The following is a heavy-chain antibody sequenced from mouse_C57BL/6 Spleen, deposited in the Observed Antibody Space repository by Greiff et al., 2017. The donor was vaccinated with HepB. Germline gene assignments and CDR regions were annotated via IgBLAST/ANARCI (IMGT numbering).Heavy chain of an antibody. CDR3: ARGYYGSSGDFDV. D-gene: IGHD1-1*01. CDR2: INYDGSST. V-gene: IGHV5-16*01. Sequence: EVMLVESEGGLVQPGSSMKLSCTASGFTFSDYYMAWVRQVPEKGLEWVANINYDGSSTYYLDSLKSRFIISRDNAKNILYLQMSSLKSEDTATYYCARGYYGSSGDFDVWGTGTTVTVSS. CDR1: GFTFSDYY. J-gene: IGHJ1*03.